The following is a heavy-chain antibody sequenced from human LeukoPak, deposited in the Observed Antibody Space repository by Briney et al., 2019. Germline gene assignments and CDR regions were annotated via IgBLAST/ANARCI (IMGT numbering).Heavy chain of an antibody. D-gene: IGHD3-3*01. Sequence: SETLSLTCAVYGGSFSGYYWSWIRQPAGKGLEWIGRIYTSGSTNYNPSLKSRVTMSVDTSKNQFSLKLSSVTAADTAVYYCARDGEWLAFDYWGQGTLVTVSS. CDR3: ARDGEWLAFDY. CDR1: GGSFSGYY. CDR2: IYTSGST. J-gene: IGHJ4*02. V-gene: IGHV4-4*07.